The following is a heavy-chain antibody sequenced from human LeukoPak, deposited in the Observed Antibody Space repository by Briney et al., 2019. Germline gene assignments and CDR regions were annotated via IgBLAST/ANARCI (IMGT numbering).Heavy chain of an antibody. CDR3: AMGDVDTATYMDV. CDR2: IYSGGST. V-gene: IGHV3-66*02. Sequence: HPGGSLRLSCAASGFTFSSYAMSWVRQAPGKGLEWVSVIYSGGSTYYADSVKGRFTISRDNSKNTLYLQMNSLRAEDTAVYYCAMGDVDTATYMDVWGKGTTVTVSS. J-gene: IGHJ6*03. CDR1: GFTFSSYA. D-gene: IGHD5-18*01.